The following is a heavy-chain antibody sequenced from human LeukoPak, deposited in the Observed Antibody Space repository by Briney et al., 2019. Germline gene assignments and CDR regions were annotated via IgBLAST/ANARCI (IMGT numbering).Heavy chain of an antibody. CDR2: IYYSGST. J-gene: IGHJ4*02. D-gene: IGHD3-10*01. CDR3: ARGPIYGSGSYHFDY. CDR1: GGSISPYY. Sequence: PSETLSLTCTVSGGSISPYYWSWIRQPPGKGLEWSGYIYYSGSTNYNPSLKSRVTISVDTSKNQFSLKLSSVTAADTAVYYCARGPIYGSGSYHFDYWGQGTLVTVSS. V-gene: IGHV4-59*08.